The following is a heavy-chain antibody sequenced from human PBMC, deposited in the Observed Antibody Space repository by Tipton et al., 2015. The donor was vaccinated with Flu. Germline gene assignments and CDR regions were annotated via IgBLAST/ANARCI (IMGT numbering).Heavy chain of an antibody. D-gene: IGHD6-19*01. Sequence: LSLTCTVSGASVSTGDFYWSWLRQAPGKGLDWVSVLYSDGRTYYAKSVKGRFTISRDNSKNTLHFQMNSLRPEDTALYYCARGVAGGFDIWGQGTMVSVS. V-gene: IGHV3-66*02. CDR1: GASVSTGDFY. J-gene: IGHJ3*02. CDR3: ARGVAGGFDI. CDR2: LYSDGRT.